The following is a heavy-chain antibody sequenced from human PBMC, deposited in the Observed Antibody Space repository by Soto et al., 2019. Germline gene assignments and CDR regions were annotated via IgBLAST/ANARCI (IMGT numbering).Heavy chain of an antibody. V-gene: IGHV3-23*01. CDR3: AKEVGYSSGWSEFDY. CDR1: GFTFSSYA. CDR2: ISGSGGST. D-gene: IGHD6-19*01. Sequence: EVQLLESGGGLVQPGGSLRLSCAASGFTFSSYAMSWVRQAPGKGLEWVSAISGSGGSTYYADSVKGRFTISRDNSKNTRYLKMKTLRAEDTAVYYCAKEVGYSSGWSEFDYWGQGTLVTVSS. J-gene: IGHJ4*02.